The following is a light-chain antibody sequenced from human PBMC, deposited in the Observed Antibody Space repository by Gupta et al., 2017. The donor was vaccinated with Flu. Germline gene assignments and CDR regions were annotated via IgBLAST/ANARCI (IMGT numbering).Light chain of an antibody. V-gene: IGKV3-15*01. J-gene: IGKJ2*03. CDR3: QQYNNWPPNS. Sequence: EIVMTQSPATLSVSPGERATLYCRASQSVSSNLAWYQQKPGQAPRLLIYGASTRATGIPARFSGSGSGTEFTLTISSLQSEDFAVYYCQQYNNWPPNSFGQGTKLEIK. CDR2: GAS. CDR1: QSVSSN.